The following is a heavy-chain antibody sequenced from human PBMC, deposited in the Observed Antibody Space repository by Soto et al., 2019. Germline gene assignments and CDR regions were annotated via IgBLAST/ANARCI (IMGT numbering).Heavy chain of an antibody. J-gene: IGHJ6*02. CDR3: ARSQGSSTSLEIYYYYYYGMDV. Sequence: QVQLVQSGAEVKKPGSSVNVSCNASVGTFSSYAISWVRQAPGQGLEWMGGIIPISDTTNYAQKFQGRFTITADESTSTAYMELSSLRSEDTAVYYCARSQGSSTSLEIYYYYYYGMDVWGQGTTVTVSS. D-gene: IGHD2-2*01. CDR2: IIPISDTT. V-gene: IGHV1-69*01. CDR1: VGTFSSYA.